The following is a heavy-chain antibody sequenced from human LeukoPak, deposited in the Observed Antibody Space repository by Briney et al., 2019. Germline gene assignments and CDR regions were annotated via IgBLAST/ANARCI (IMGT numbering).Heavy chain of an antibody. CDR2: ISSSSSTI. D-gene: IGHD6-13*01. CDR3: ARDLISSSWYEEYFQH. CDR1: GFTFSSYS. V-gene: IGHV3-48*01. J-gene: IGHJ1*01. Sequence: GGSLRLSCAASGFTFSSYSMNWVRQAPGKGLEWVSYISSSSSTIYYADSVKGRFTISRDNAKNSLYLQMNSLRAEDTAVYYCARDLISSSWYEEYFQHWGRGTLVTVSS.